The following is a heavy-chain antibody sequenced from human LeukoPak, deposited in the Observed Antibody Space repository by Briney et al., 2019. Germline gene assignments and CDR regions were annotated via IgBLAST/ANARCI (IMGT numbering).Heavy chain of an antibody. CDR1: GGSFSGYY. Sequence: SETLSLTCAVYGGSFSGYYWSWIRQPPGKGLEWIGEINHSGSTNYNPSLKSRVTISVDTSKNQFSLKLSSVTAADTAVYYCARADGGYCSGGSCYPKYYFDYWGQGTLVTVSS. J-gene: IGHJ4*02. CDR2: INHSGST. D-gene: IGHD2-15*01. V-gene: IGHV4-34*01. CDR3: ARADGGYCSGGSCYPKYYFDY.